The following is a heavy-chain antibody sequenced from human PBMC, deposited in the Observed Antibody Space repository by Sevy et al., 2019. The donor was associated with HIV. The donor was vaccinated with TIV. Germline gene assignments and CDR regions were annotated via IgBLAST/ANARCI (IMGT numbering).Heavy chain of an antibody. CDR3: AKDIAAHRIDRH. J-gene: IGHJ4*02. Sequence: GGSLRLSCAASGLAFTRYAMSWVRQAPGKGLEWVSTISNTGVNIYYADSVKGRFTVSRDTSKNTLYLQMNSLRVEDTAIYYCAKDIAAHRIDRHWGQGTLVTVSS. CDR1: GLAFTRYA. CDR2: ISNTGVNI. V-gene: IGHV3-23*01. D-gene: IGHD6-25*01.